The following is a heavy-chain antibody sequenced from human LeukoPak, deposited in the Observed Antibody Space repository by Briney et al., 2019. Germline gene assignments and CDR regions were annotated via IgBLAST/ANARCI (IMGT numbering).Heavy chain of an antibody. CDR3: ARGRELLNPFDY. V-gene: IGHV3-74*01. Sequence: GGSLRLSCAASVLTFSSYWMHWVRQAPGKGLVWVSGFKTDGSSTSYADSVKGRFTISRDNAKNMLYLQMNSLRAEDTAVYYCARGRELLNPFDYWGQGTLVTVSS. D-gene: IGHD1-7*01. CDR2: FKTDGSST. J-gene: IGHJ4*02. CDR1: VLTFSSYW.